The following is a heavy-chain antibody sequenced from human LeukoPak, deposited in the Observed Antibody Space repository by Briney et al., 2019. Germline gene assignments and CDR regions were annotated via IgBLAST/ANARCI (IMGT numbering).Heavy chain of an antibody. V-gene: IGHV4-59*01. D-gene: IGHD1-26*01. CDR1: GDSISSYY. J-gene: IGHJ4*02. CDR2: SYYSGST. Sequence: SVILSLTCNISGDSISSYYWSWIRQPPGKGLEWIGCSYYSGSTNYNPSLKSRVTISVDTSKNQFSLKLSSVTAADTAVYYCARDVVGGGNFDYWGQGTLVTVSS. CDR3: ARDVVGGGNFDY.